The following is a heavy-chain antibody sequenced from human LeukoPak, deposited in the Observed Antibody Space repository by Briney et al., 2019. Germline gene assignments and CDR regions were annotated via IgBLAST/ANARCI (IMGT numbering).Heavy chain of an antibody. J-gene: IGHJ4*02. D-gene: IGHD1-26*01. CDR2: INPNNGGT. V-gene: IGHV1-2*02. CDR3: AKASNGGSYYGVIIDY. Sequence: GASVKVSCKASGYTLTGYHVDWVRQAPGQGLEWMGWINPNNGGTKYAQKFEGRVTMTRDTSISTAYMELRGLRSDDTAVYYCAKASNGGSYYGVIIDYWGQGTLVTVSS. CDR1: GYTLTGYH.